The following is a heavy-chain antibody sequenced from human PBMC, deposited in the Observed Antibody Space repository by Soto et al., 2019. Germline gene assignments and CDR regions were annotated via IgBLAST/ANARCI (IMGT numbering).Heavy chain of an antibody. CDR2: FYYSGST. V-gene: IGHV4-39*01. J-gene: IGHJ4*02. CDR3: ATWTLERLPTPGPFDY. Sequence: PSETLSLTCTVSGGSISSSSYYWGWIRQPPGKGLEWIGSFYYSGSTYYNPSLRSRVTLSVDTSKNQFSLKLSSVTAADTAMYYCATWTLERLPTPGPFDYWGQGTRVT. CDR1: GGSISSSSYY. D-gene: IGHD2-21*01.